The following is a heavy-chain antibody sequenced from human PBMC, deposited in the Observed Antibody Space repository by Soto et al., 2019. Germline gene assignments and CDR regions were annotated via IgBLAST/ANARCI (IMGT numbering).Heavy chain of an antibody. J-gene: IGHJ5*02. V-gene: IGHV1-18*01. CDR3: ARLQLGGDRMLNWFDP. CDR1: GYIFTKYG. CDR2: INVYNGDR. D-gene: IGHD2-21*02. Sequence: QVQVVQSGPELKKPGASVKVSCKAQGYIFTKYGIVWVRQAPGHGLEGMGLINVYNGDRKVAQKFQDRVSMTTDTATDTAYMELKSLRSGDTAVYYCARLQLGGDRMLNWFDPWGQGTLVTVSS.